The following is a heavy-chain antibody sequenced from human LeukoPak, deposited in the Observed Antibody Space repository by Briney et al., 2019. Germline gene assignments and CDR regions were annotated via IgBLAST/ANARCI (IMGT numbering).Heavy chain of an antibody. CDR2: IDWDDGK. J-gene: IGHJ4*02. V-gene: IGHV2-70*11. CDR1: GFSLSTSGMC. D-gene: IGHD6-19*01. Sequence: SGPTLVNPTQTLTLTCTFSGFSLSTSGMCVSWIRQPPGKALEWLARIDWDDGKYYSTSLKTRLTISKDTSKNQVVLTMTNMDPVDTATYYCARFIAVAANFDYWGQGTLVTVSS. CDR3: ARFIAVAANFDY.